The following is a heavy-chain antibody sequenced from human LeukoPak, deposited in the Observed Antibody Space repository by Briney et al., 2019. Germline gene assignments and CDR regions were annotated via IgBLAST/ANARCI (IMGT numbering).Heavy chain of an antibody. CDR2: INHSGST. Sequence: PSETLSLTCAVYGGSFSGYYWSWIRQPPGKGLEWIGEINHSGSTNYNPSLKSRVTISVDTSKNQFSLKLSSVTAADTAVYYCARAGGYYDSSGYYWNYFDYWGQGTLVTVSS. J-gene: IGHJ4*02. V-gene: IGHV4-34*01. CDR3: ARAGGYYDSSGYYWNYFDY. CDR1: GGSFSGYY. D-gene: IGHD3-22*01.